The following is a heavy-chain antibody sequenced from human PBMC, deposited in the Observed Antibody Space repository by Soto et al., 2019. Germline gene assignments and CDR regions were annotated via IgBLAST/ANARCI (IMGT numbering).Heavy chain of an antibody. Sequence: EVQLVESGGGLVQPGGSLKLSCAASGFTFSGSAMHWVRQASGKGLEWVGRIRSKANSYATAYAASVKGRFTISRADSKNTAYLQMNSLKTEDTAVYYCTSHACSGGRCWGQGTLVTVSS. CDR3: TSHACSGGRC. J-gene: IGHJ4*02. V-gene: IGHV3-73*01. D-gene: IGHD2-15*01. CDR1: GFTFSGSA. CDR2: IRSKANSYAT.